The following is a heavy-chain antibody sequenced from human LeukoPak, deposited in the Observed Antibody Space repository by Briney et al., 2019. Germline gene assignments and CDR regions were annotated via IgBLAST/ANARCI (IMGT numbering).Heavy chain of an antibody. V-gene: IGHV3-43*02. CDR2: ISGEGGST. CDR1: GFTFDDFA. CDR3: AKGRRYSSSWYDY. J-gene: IGHJ4*02. Sequence: PGASLRLSCAASGFTFDDFAMHWVRQAPGKGLEWVSLISGEGGSTYYADSVKGRFTISRDNSKNSLYLQMNTLRSEDTALYYCAKGRRYSSSWYDYWGQGTLVTVSS. D-gene: IGHD6-13*01.